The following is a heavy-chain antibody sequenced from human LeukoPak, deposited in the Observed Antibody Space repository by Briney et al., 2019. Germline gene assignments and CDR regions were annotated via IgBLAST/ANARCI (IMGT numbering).Heavy chain of an antibody. V-gene: IGHV4-39*02. CDR1: GDSISTTTYY. J-gene: IGHJ4*02. CDR2: TYYSGTT. Sequence: SETLSLTCSVSGDSISTTTYYWGWIRQPPGKGLEWIGSTYYSGTTYYDPSLKSRVTISVDTSKNQFSLKLNSVTAADTAVYYCARDLRRHSSGRHGDVLPSEAKGYWGQGTLVTVSS. CDR3: ARDLRRHSSGRHGDVLPSEAKGY. D-gene: IGHD3-22*01.